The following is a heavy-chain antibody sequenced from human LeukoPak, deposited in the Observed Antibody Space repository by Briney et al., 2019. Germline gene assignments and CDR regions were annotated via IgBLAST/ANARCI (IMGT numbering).Heavy chain of an antibody. J-gene: IGHJ4*02. CDR2: IRWEGTA. CDR1: GFTSEDYT. D-gene: IGHD3-22*01. V-gene: IGHV3-43*01. Sequence: PGGSLRLSCGASGFTSEDYTMHWGRQAPGKIRGWVARIRWEGTAYNRDSVKGRFTISRDNSKNSLYLQMDSPRGEDTGFYYCVKDLSYESSGNVFDQWGQGPLVTVSS. CDR3: VKDLSYESSGNVFDQ.